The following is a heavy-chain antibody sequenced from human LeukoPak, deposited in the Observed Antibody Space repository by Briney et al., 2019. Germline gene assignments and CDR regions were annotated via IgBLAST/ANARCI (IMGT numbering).Heavy chain of an antibody. CDR1: GFTVSSNY. D-gene: IGHD3/OR15-3a*01. CDR2: IYSGNSA. J-gene: IGHJ3*01. CDR3: ARESMDAFDV. Sequence: GGSQRLSCAASGFTVSSNYMNWVRQAPGKGLEWVSVIYSGNSAYYADSVKGRFTISRDSSKNTLYLQMNSLRAEDTAVYYCARESMDAFDVWGQGTMVTVSS. V-gene: IGHV3-66*01.